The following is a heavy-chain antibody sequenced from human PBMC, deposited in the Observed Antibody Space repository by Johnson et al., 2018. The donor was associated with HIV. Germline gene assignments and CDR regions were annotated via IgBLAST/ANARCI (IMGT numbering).Heavy chain of an antibody. CDR3: ATSVEQWLVWNAFDV. Sequence: VQLVESGGGAVQPGGSLRLSCAASGLTVSSNYMSWVRQAPGQGLEWVSVIYSGGRTYYADSVKGRFTISRDNSKNTLYLQMNSLRAEDTAVYYCATSVEQWLVWNAFDVWGQGTMVTVSS. CDR1: GLTVSSNY. V-gene: IGHV3-66*01. J-gene: IGHJ3*01. CDR2: IYSGGRT. D-gene: IGHD6-19*01.